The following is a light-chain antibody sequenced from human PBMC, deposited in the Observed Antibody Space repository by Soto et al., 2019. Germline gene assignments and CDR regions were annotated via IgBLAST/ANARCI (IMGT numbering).Light chain of an antibody. V-gene: IGLV1-51*01. CDR3: GTWDSSLSAVV. CDR1: SSNIGNNY. Sequence: QSVLTQPPSVSAAPGQKVTISCSGSSSNIGNNYVSWYQQLPGTAPKLLICDNNKRPSGIPDRFSGSKSGTSATLGITGLQTGDEADYYCGTWDSSLSAVVFGGGTKLTGL. J-gene: IGLJ2*01. CDR2: DNN.